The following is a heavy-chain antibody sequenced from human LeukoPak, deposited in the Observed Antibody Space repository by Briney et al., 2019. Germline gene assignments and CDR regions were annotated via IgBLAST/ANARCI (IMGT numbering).Heavy chain of an antibody. CDR1: EFTFSSYA. D-gene: IGHD6-13*01. Sequence: GGSLRLSCAASEFTFSSYAINWVRQAPGKGLEYVSTISGNGGNTNYADSVKGRFTISRDNSKNTLYLQMSSLRPEDTAVYYCVKAAGSWYGYFDYWGQGTLVTVSS. J-gene: IGHJ4*02. V-gene: IGHV3-64D*06. CDR2: ISGNGGNT. CDR3: VKAAGSWYGYFDY.